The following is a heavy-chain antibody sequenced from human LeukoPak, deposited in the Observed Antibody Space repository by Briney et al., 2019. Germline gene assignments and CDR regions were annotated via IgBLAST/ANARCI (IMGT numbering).Heavy chain of an antibody. J-gene: IGHJ3*02. V-gene: IGHV3-49*04. Sequence: PGGSLRLSCAASGFTFSGFEMTWVRQAPGKGLEWVGFIRSKAYGGTTEYAASVKGRFTISRDDSKSIAYLQMNSLKTEDTAVYYCTRDGYYDSSGYPTDDAFDIWGQGTMVTVSS. CDR2: IRSKAYGGTT. CDR3: TRDGYYDSSGYPTDDAFDI. D-gene: IGHD3-22*01. CDR1: GFTFSGFE.